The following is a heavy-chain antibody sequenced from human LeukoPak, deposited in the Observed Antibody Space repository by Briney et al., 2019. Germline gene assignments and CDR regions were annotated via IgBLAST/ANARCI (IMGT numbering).Heavy chain of an antibody. CDR3: ARGKFYDSSGYYY. CDR2: INHSGST. D-gene: IGHD3-22*01. CDR1: GGSVCGYY. Sequence: SETLSLTCAVYGGSVCGYYWSWIRQPPGKGLEWIGEINHSGSTNYNPSLKSRVTISVDTSKNQFSLKLSSVTAADTAVYYCARGKFYDSSGYYYWGQGTLVTVSS. J-gene: IGHJ4*02. V-gene: IGHV4-34*01.